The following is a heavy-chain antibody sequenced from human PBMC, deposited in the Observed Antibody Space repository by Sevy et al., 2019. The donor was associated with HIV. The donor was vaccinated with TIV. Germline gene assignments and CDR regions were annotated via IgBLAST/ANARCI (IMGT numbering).Heavy chain of an antibody. J-gene: IGHJ4*02. V-gene: IGHV3-74*01. CDR1: GFTFSSYW. Sequence: GSLRLSCAASGFTFSSYWMYWVRQAPGKGLVWVSRVNSDGSSTSHADSVKGRFTISRVNAKNTLYLQMNSLRAEDTAVYYCAIGAAAGTFDYWGQGTLVTVSS. CDR2: VNSDGSST. D-gene: IGHD6-13*01. CDR3: AIGAAAGTFDY.